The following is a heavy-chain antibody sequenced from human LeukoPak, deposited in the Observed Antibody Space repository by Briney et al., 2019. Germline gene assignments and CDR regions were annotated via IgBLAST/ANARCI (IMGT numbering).Heavy chain of an antibody. J-gene: IGHJ4*02. V-gene: IGHV3-48*02. Sequence: GGSLRLSCAASGFTFSTYSMNWVRQAPGKGLEWVSYISSSGSTIYYADSVKGRFTISRDQANNTLYLQMNTLRDEDTAVYYCARGPRYSFYWGQGTLVSVSS. CDR2: ISSSGSTI. CDR1: GFTFSTYS. D-gene: IGHD6-13*01. CDR3: ARGPRYSFY.